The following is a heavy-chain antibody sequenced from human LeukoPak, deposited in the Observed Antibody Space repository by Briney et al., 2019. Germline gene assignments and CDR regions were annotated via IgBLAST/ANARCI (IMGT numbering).Heavy chain of an antibody. V-gene: IGHV4-59*08. CDR2: IYYSGST. CDR3: ARRGLVRAAFDI. D-gene: IGHD6-19*01. J-gene: IGHJ3*02. CDR1: GGSISSNY. Sequence: SETLSLTCTVSGGSISSNYWSWIRQPPGKGLEWIGYIYYSGSTNYNPSLKSRVTISVDTSKNQFSLKLSSVTAADTAVYYWARRGLVRAAFDIWGQGTMVTVSS.